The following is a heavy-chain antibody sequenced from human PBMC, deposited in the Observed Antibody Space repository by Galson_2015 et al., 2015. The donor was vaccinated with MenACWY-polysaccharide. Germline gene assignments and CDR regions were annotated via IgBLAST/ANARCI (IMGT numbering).Heavy chain of an antibody. V-gene: IGHV3-30*18. J-gene: IGHJ5*02. CDR2: ISYDGSNK. D-gene: IGHD3-22*01. CDR1: GFTFSSYG. Sequence: SLRLSCAASGFTFSSYGMHWVRQAPGKGLEWVAVISYDGSNKYYADSVKGRFTISRDNSKNTLYLQMNSLRAEDTAVYYCAKDLPRYYDSSGSRGRWFDPWGQGTLVTVSS. CDR3: AKDLPRYYDSSGSRGRWFDP.